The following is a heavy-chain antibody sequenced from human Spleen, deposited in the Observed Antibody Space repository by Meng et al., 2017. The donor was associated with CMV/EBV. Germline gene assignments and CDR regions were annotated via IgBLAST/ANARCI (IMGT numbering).Heavy chain of an antibody. J-gene: IGHJ4*02. CDR1: GYKFDIYG. CDR3: ARAGAAVTTNFDF. Sequence: QIQLVQSGPELRRPGASVQVACKASGYKFDIYGITWVRQAPGQGLEWVGWVGAENGETNYGQKFQGRVTVTADTFTKTAYMEMRSLRSDDSAIYYCARAGAAVTTNFDFWGQGTLVTVSS. D-gene: IGHD4-17*01. CDR2: VGAENGET. V-gene: IGHV1-18*01.